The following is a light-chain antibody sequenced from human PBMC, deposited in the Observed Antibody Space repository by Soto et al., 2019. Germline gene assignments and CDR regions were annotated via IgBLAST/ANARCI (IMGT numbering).Light chain of an antibody. CDR2: RNN. Sequence: QSVLTQPPSASGTPGQRVTISCSGSRPSIGGNYVYWYQKLPGTAPKLLIYRNNQRPSGVPDRFSGSKSGTSASLAISGLRSEDEADYYCAAWDDSLSGVVFGGGTKLTVL. J-gene: IGLJ2*01. CDR1: RPSIGGNY. V-gene: IGLV1-47*01. CDR3: AAWDDSLSGVV.